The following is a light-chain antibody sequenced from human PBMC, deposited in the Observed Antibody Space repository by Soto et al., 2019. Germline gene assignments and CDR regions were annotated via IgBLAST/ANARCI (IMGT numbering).Light chain of an antibody. Sequence: QSALTQPASVSASPGQSITISCTGTSSDVGGSNLVSWYQHHPGKAPKLIIYEGSRRPSGVSCRFSGSKSGNTASLTISGLQADDEADDYCCSFASSSGFYAFGTGTKVTVL. CDR3: CSFASSSGFYA. CDR2: EGS. V-gene: IGLV2-14*02. CDR1: SSDVGGSNL. J-gene: IGLJ1*01.